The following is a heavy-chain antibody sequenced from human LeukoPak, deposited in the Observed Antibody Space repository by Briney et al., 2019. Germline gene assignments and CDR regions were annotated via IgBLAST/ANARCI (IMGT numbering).Heavy chain of an antibody. V-gene: IGHV4-4*07. Sequence: SETLSLTCTVSGGSISSYYWSWIRQPAGKGLEWIGRIYTSGSTNYNPSLKSRVTISVDTSTNQFSLRLSSVTAADTAVYYCARFSGYDDTGHHYLDNWGQGTLVAVSS. CDR3: ARFSGYDDTGHHYLDN. CDR2: IYTSGST. CDR1: GGSISSYY. D-gene: IGHD3-22*01. J-gene: IGHJ4*02.